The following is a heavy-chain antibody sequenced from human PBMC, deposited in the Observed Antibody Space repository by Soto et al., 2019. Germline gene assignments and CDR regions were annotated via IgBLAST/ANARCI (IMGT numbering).Heavy chain of an antibody. CDR3: ARDQRTTDANYYYGMDV. D-gene: IGHD4-17*01. J-gene: IGHJ6*02. CDR1: GYTLTELS. Sequence: ASVKVSCKVSGYTLTELSMHWVRQAPGKGLEWMGGFDPEDGETIYAQKFQGRVTMTEDTSTDTAYMELSSLRSEDTAVYYCARDQRTTDANYYYGMDVWGQGTTVTVSS. V-gene: IGHV1-24*01. CDR2: FDPEDGET.